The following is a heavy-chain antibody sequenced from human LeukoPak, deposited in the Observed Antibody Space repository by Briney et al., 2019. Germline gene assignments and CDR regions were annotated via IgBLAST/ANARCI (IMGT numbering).Heavy chain of an antibody. CDR3: AKLLIAGVPDV. D-gene: IGHD1-26*01. CDR1: AFTPSSYA. CDR2: ISVSGGST. V-gene: IGHV3-23*01. Sequence: RGSLRLSCPASAFTPSSYAVSCVRQAAGEGLEWVSAISVSGGSTYYAVSVKGRFTISRDNSKNTLYLQMNSLRAEDTAVYYCAKLLIAGVPDVWGQGTTVTVSS. J-gene: IGHJ6*02.